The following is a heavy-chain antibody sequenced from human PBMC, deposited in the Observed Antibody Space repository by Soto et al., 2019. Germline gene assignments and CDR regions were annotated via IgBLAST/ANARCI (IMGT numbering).Heavy chain of an antibody. CDR1: GYTLTSYG. D-gene: IGHD6-13*01. J-gene: IGHJ6*02. CDR3: ANVECIAAAGLSYSSYFGMDV. V-gene: IGHV1-18*01. Sequence: ASVKGSWKASGYTLTSYGISWVRQAPGQGLEWMGWISAYNGNTNYAQKLQGRVTMTTDTSTSTAYVELRGLRADDTAVYSCANVECIAAAGLSYSSYFGMDVWGQATTVTVSS. CDR2: ISAYNGNT.